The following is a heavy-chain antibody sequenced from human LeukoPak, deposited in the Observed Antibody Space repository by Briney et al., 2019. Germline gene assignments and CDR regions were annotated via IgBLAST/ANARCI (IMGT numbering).Heavy chain of an antibody. J-gene: IGHJ6*03. D-gene: IGHD6-25*01. V-gene: IGHV4-38-2*01. CDR3: ARLSSDGSYYYYYYMDV. Sequence: KSSETLSLTCAVSGYSISSGYYWGWTRQPPGKGLEWIGSIYHSGSTYYNPSLKSRVTISVDTSKNQFSLKLSSVTAADTAVYYCARLSSDGSYYYYYYMDVWGKGTTVTVSS. CDR1: GYSISSGYY. CDR2: IYHSGST.